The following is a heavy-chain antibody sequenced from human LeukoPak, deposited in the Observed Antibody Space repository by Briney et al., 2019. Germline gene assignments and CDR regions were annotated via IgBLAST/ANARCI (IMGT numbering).Heavy chain of an antibody. D-gene: IGHD2-15*01. CDR2: ISTSSSYI. CDR3: ARGPTNLVTAASGWFDP. CDR1: GFTFSSYS. V-gene: IGHV3-21*01. Sequence: LGGSLRLSCAASGFTFSSYSMNWVRQAPGKGLEWVSSISTSSSYIYYADSVKGRFTISRDNAKNSLYLQMNSLRAEDTAVYYCARGPTNLVTAASGWFDPWGQGTLVTVSS. J-gene: IGHJ5*02.